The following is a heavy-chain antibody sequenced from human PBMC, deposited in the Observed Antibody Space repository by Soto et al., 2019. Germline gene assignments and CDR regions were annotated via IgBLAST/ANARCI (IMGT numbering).Heavy chain of an antibody. J-gene: IGHJ6*02. CDR3: ARRFGYRSSWSYYYYYGMDV. CDR1: GYTFTSYW. Sequence: GESLKISCKGSGYTFTSYWIGWVRQMPGKGLEWMGIIYPGDSDTRYSPSFQGQVTISADKSISTAYLQWSSLKASDTAMYYCARRFGYRSSWSYYYYYGMDVWGQGTTVTVSS. V-gene: IGHV5-51*01. CDR2: IYPGDSDT. D-gene: IGHD6-13*01.